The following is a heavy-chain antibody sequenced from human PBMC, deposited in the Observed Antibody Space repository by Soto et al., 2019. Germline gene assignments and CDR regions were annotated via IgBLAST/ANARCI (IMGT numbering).Heavy chain of an antibody. CDR2: LLSSGST. V-gene: IGHV4-59*01. D-gene: IGHD3-10*01. CDR3: ARAKVLRGVPTIDY. Sequence: LSLTCTVSGGPMNNYYWTWTRQSPGKTLEWIGNLLSSGSTNYNPSLKSPVTIFGDMSKKQFSLKLTSVTAADTAVYYCARAKVLRGVPTIDYWGQGLLVTVSS. CDR1: GGPMNNYY. J-gene: IGHJ4*02.